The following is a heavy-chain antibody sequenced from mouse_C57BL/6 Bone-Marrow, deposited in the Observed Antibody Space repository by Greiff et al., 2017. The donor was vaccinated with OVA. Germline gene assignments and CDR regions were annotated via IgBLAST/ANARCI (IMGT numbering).Heavy chain of an antibody. CDR3: VRRGIYYYGSSSAWFAY. Sequence: EVQGVESGGGLVQPKGSLKLSCAASGFSFNTYAMNWVRQAPGKGLEWVARIRSKSNNYATYYADSVKDRFTISRDDSESMLYLQMNNLKTEDTAMYYCVRRGIYYYGSSSAWFAYWGQGTLVTVSA. J-gene: IGHJ3*01. D-gene: IGHD1-1*01. CDR1: GFSFNTYA. V-gene: IGHV10-1*01. CDR2: IRSKSNNYAT.